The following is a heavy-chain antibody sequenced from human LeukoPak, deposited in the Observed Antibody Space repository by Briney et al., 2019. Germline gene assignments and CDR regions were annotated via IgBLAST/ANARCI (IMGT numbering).Heavy chain of an antibody. CDR1: GFTFSSYA. D-gene: IGHD2-21*01. V-gene: IGHV3-30-3*02. CDR2: ISYDGSNK. Sequence: SGRSLRLSCAASGFTFSSYAMHWVRQAPGKGLEWVAVISYDGSNKYFADSVKGRFTISRDNSKNTLDLQMNSLRAEDTAIYYCAKTVVVITFRFDSWGQGSLVTVSS. CDR3: AKTVVVITFRFDS. J-gene: IGHJ4*02.